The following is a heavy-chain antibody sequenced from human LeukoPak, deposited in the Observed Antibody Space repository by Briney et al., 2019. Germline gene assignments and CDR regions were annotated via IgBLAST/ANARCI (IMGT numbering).Heavy chain of an antibody. CDR1: GFTFSSYS. CDR2: ISSNSSYI. J-gene: IGHJ4*02. CDR3: ARGTNWGFDY. V-gene: IGHV3-21*01. Sequence: KPGGSLRLSCAASGFTFSSYSMNWVRQAPGKGLEWVSSISSNSSYIYYADSVKGRFTISRENAKNSLYLQMNSTRAEDTAVYSCARGTNWGFDYWGQGTLVTVSS. D-gene: IGHD7-27*01.